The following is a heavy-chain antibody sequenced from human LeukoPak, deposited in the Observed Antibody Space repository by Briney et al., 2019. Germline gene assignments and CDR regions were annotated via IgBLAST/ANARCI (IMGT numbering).Heavy chain of an antibody. V-gene: IGHV3-21*04. CDR1: GFTFSSYS. CDR3: ARAGSSGSYLGYAFDI. D-gene: IGHD1-26*01. J-gene: IGHJ3*02. CDR2: ISSSSSYI. Sequence: GGSLRLSCAASGFTFSSYSMNWVRQAPGKGLEWVSSISSSSSYIYYADSVKGRFTISRDNSKNTLYLQMNSLRAEDTAVYYCARAGSSGSYLGYAFDIWGQGTMVTVSS.